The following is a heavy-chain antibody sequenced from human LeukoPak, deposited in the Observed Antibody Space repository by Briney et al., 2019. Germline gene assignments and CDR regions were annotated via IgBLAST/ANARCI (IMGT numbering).Heavy chain of an antibody. V-gene: IGHV1-2*02. J-gene: IGHJ4*02. CDR1: GYTLTELS. Sequence: ASVKVSCKVSGYTLTELSMHWVRQAPGQGLEWMGWINPNSGGTNYAQKFQGRVTMTRDTSISTAYMELSRLRSDDTAVYYCARDFAITFGGVIVYWGQGTLVTVSS. D-gene: IGHD3-16*02. CDR2: INPNSGGT. CDR3: ARDFAITFGGVIVY.